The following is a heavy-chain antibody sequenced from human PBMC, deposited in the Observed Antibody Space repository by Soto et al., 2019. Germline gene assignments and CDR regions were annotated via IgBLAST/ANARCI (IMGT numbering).Heavy chain of an antibody. D-gene: IGHD3-22*01. CDR3: AFTYDSSGYYYNWFDP. V-gene: IGHV1-69*13. CDR2: IIPIFGTA. Sequence: ASVKVSCKASGGTFSSYAISWVRQAPGQGLEWMGGIIPIFGTANYAQKFQGRVTITADESTSTAYMELSSLRSEDTAVYYCAFTYDSSGYYYNWFDPWGQGTLVTVSS. J-gene: IGHJ5*02. CDR1: GGTFSSYA.